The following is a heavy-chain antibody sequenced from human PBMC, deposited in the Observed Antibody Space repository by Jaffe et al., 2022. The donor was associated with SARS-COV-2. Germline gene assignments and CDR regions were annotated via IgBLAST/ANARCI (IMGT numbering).Heavy chain of an antibody. V-gene: IGHV3-23*01. D-gene: IGHD2-15*01. CDR3: AKDRVESWYFDL. CDR2: ISGSGGST. J-gene: IGHJ2*01. Sequence: EVQLLESGGGLVQPGGSLRLSCAASGFTFSSYALTWVRQAPGKGLEWVSAISGSGGSTYYADSVKGRFTISRDNSKNTLYLQMNSLRAEDTAVYYCAKDRVESWYFDLWGRGTLVTVSS. CDR1: GFTFSSYA.